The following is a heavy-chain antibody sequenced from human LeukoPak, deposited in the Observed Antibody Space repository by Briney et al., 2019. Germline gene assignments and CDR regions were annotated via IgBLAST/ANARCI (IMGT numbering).Heavy chain of an antibody. Sequence: SDTLSLTCAFYGGSFSGYYWSWIRQPPGKGREWIGEINHSGSTKYNPSLKSRVTISVDTCKNQFSLKLSSVTAADTAVYYCAGIVVVTAPFDYWGQGTLVTVSS. CDR3: AGIVVVTAPFDY. CDR1: GGSFSGYY. CDR2: INHSGST. J-gene: IGHJ4*02. V-gene: IGHV4-34*01. D-gene: IGHD2-21*02.